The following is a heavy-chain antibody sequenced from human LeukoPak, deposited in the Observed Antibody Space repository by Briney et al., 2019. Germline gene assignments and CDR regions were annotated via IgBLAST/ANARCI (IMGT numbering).Heavy chain of an antibody. J-gene: IGHJ4*02. CDR3: AKVSESNYDILTGYYTPYYFDY. V-gene: IGHV3-48*03. D-gene: IGHD3-9*01. CDR2: ISSRGSTI. CDR1: GFTFSSYE. Sequence: GGSLRLSCAASGFTFSSYEMNWVRQAPGKGLEWVSYISSRGSTIYYADSVKGRFTISRDNSKNILYLQMNSLRADDTAVYYCAKVSESNYDILTGYYTPYYFDYWGQGTLVTVSS.